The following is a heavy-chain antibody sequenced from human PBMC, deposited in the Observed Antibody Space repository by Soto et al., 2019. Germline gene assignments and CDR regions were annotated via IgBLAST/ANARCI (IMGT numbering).Heavy chain of an antibody. Sequence: EVQLLESGGGLVQPGGSLRLSCAASGFTFSSYAMSWVRQAPGKGLEWVSVISGSGGSTYYADSVKGRFTISRDNSKNTLYLQMNSPRAEDTAVYYCAKWSIVVVPAAGDFDYWGQGTLVTVSS. CDR3: AKWSIVVVPAAGDFDY. J-gene: IGHJ4*02. D-gene: IGHD2-2*01. CDR1: GFTFSSYA. CDR2: ISGSGGST. V-gene: IGHV3-23*01.